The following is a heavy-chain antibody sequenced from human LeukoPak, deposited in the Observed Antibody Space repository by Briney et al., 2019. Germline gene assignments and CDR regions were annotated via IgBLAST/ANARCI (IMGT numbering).Heavy chain of an antibody. Sequence: GGSLRLSCAASGFTVSINYMSWVRQAPGKGLEWVSVIYSGGNTYHADSVKGRFTISRDNSKNTVYLQMNSPRAEDTAVYYCARGETSSYDYWGQGTLVTVSS. CDR1: GFTVSINY. D-gene: IGHD2-2*01. CDR2: IYSGGNT. J-gene: IGHJ4*02. V-gene: IGHV3-53*01. CDR3: ARGETSSYDY.